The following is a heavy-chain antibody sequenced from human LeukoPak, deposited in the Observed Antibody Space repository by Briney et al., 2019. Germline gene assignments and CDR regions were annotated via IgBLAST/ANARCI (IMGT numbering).Heavy chain of an antibody. D-gene: IGHD4-17*01. J-gene: IGHJ3*01. CDR1: GFIVSSNY. CDR3: ARHLSGDDT. CDR2: IYSGGST. Sequence: GGSLRLSCAASGFIVSSNYMSWVRQAPGKGLEWVSIIYSGGSTYYADSAKGRFTISRDNSKNTLYLQMNTLRAEDTAVYYCARHLSGDDTWGQGTMVTVSS. V-gene: IGHV3-53*01.